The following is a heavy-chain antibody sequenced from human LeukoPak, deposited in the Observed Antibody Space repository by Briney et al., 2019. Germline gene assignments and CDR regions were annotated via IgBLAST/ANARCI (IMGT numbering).Heavy chain of an antibody. J-gene: IGHJ4*02. D-gene: IGHD3-10*01. CDR2: ISNSGGST. CDR1: GFTFSSYA. CDR3: AKGGPDDY. V-gene: IGHV3-23*01. Sequence: RPGGSLRLSCAASGFTFSSYAMSWVRQAPGKGLEWVSAISNSGGSTDYADSVKGRFTISRDNSKNTLSLQLNSLRAEDTAVYYCAKGGPDDYWGQGTLVTVSS.